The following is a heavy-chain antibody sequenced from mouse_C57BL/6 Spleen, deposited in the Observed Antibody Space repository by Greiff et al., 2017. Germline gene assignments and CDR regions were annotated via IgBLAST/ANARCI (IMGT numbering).Heavy chain of an antibody. D-gene: IGHD1-1*01. V-gene: IGHV1-81*01. J-gene: IGHJ1*03. CDR3: ARSSSYYYGSRGYWYFDV. Sequence: QVQLQQSGAELARPGASVKLSCKASGYTFTSYGISWVKQRTGQGLEWIGEIYPRSGNTYYNEKFKGKATLTADKSSSTAYMELRSLTSEDSAVYFCARSSSYYYGSRGYWYFDVWGTGTTVTVSS. CDR2: IYPRSGNT. CDR1: GYTFTSYG.